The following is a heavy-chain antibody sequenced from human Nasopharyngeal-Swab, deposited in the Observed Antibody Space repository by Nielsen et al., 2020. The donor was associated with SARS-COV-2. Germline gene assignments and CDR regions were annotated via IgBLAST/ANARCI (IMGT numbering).Heavy chain of an antibody. V-gene: IGHV3-53*05. CDR2: IYPGGST. J-gene: IGHJ3*02. Sequence: GESLKISCAASGLSVSSNYMSWVRQAPGKGLEWVSIIYPGGSTYYADSVKGRFTISRDSFKNTLYLQLNSLRAEDTAVYYCAKDGHDAFDIWGQGTMVTVSS. CDR1: GLSVSSNY. CDR3: AKDGHDAFDI.